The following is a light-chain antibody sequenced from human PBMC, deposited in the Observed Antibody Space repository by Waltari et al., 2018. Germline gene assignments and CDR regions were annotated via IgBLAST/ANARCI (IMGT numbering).Light chain of an antibody. Sequence: EIVMTQSPDTLSVFPGETATLSCRASQSVSRSVVWYQQKPGQAPRLLVFGASTRATGGAERFVGRGSGTVFTLTISGLESDDFATYYCQQYDGWPPAYTFGQGTKLEIK. CDR3: QQYDGWPPAYT. CDR1: QSVSRS. J-gene: IGKJ2*01. V-gene: IGKV3-15*01. CDR2: GAS.